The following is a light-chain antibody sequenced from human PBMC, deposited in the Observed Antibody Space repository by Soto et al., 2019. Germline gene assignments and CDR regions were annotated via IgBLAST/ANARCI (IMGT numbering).Light chain of an antibody. CDR1: QGFSSY. V-gene: IGKV1-9*01. J-gene: IGKJ4*01. Sequence: IRLTQSPSSLSASIGDRVIITCPASQGFSSYLAWYQQKPGKAPKLLIYAASTLQSGVPSRFSGSGSGTDFTLTISILQPADFAMKYCQQLNGYPLPFGGGT. CDR2: AAS. CDR3: QQLNGYPLP.